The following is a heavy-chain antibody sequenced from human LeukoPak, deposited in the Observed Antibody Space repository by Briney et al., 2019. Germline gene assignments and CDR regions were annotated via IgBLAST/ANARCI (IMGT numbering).Heavy chain of an antibody. CDR3: ARKDSTVTTY. CDR2: ISSSSSYI. Sequence: GGSLRLSCAASGFTFSSYSMNWVRQAPGKGLEWVSPISSSSSYIYYADSVKGRFTISRDNAKNSLYLQMNSLRAEDTAVYYCARKDSTVTTYWGQGTLVTVSS. J-gene: IGHJ4*02. V-gene: IGHV3-21*01. CDR1: GFTFSSYS. D-gene: IGHD4-17*01.